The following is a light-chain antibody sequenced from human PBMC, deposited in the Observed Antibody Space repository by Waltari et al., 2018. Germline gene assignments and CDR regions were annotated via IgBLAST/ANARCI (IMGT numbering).Light chain of an antibody. CDR3: VLYGGNGIWV. J-gene: IGLJ3*02. CDR1: SGSVSTIDS. V-gene: IGLV8-61*01. CDR2: STN. Sequence: QTVVTQEPAFSVSPGGTITLTCALTSGSVSTIDSPSWYQQTPGQAPRTLIYSTNIRSSGVPDRFSGSIIGNKAALTITGAQADDESDYYCVLYGGNGIWVFGGGTRLTVL.